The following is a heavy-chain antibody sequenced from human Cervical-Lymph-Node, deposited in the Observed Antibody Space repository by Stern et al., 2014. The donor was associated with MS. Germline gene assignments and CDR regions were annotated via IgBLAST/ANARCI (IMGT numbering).Heavy chain of an antibody. CDR3: ARERRYSAFSDL. CDR1: GFTFRFSG. CDR2: ISYDGNTK. J-gene: IGHJ5*02. D-gene: IGHD5-12*01. Sequence: VQLVESGGGVVQPGRSLRLSCAASGFTFRFSGMHWVRQAPGKGLEWVAVISYDGNTKYYADSVKGRFTISRDNSKNTLFLQMNSLRPEDTALYYCARERRYSAFSDLWGQGTLVTVSS. V-gene: IGHV3-30*03.